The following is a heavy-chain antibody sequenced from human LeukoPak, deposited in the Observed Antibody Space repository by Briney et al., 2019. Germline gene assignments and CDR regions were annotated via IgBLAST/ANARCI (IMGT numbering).Heavy chain of an antibody. CDR2: ISAYNGNT. Sequence: ASVKVSCKASGHTFTSYGISWVRQAPGQGLEWMGWISAYNGNTNYAQKLQGRVTMTTDTSTSTAYMELRSLRSDDTAVDYCARQRRGDDAFDIWGKGAMVTVSS. CDR3: ARQRRGDDAFDI. CDR1: GHTFTSYG. V-gene: IGHV1-18*01. J-gene: IGHJ3*02. D-gene: IGHD7-27*01.